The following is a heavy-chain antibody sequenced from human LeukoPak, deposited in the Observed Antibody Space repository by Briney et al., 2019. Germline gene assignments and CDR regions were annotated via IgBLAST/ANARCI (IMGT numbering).Heavy chain of an antibody. J-gene: IGHJ4*02. CDR3: ARDQGSTSLLYYDILTGDFDY. CDR2: INPSGGST. D-gene: IGHD3-9*01. CDR1: GYTFTSYY. Sequence: ASVKVSCKASGYTFTSYYMHWVRQAPGQGLEWMGIINPSGGSTSYAQKFQGRVTMTRDTSTSTVYMELSSLRSEDTAVYYCARDQGSTSLLYYDILTGDFDYWGQGTLVTVSS. V-gene: IGHV1-46*01.